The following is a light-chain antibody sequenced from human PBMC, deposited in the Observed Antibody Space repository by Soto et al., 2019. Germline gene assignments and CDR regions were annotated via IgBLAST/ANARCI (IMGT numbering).Light chain of an antibody. CDR1: QSVSTW. J-gene: IGKJ2*01. CDR2: DAS. CDR3: QQYYSYTPT. Sequence: DIQMTQSPSTLSASVGARVTITCRASQSVSTWLAWYQQKPGKAPRLLIYDASSLESGVPSRFSGSGSGTDFTLTISCLKSEDFATYYCQQYYSYTPTFGQGTKVDIK. V-gene: IGKV1-5*01.